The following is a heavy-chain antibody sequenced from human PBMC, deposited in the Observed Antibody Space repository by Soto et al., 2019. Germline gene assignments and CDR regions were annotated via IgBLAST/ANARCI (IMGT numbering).Heavy chain of an antibody. Sequence: SETLSLTCTVSGGSISSYYWSWIRQPPGKGLEWIGYIYYSGNTNYNPSLKSRVTISIDTSKNQFSLKLSSVTAADTAVYYCARHPQLVRGLYNWFDPWGQGTLVTVSS. V-gene: IGHV4-59*08. CDR1: GGSISSYY. CDR2: IYYSGNT. J-gene: IGHJ5*02. CDR3: ARHPQLVRGLYNWFDP. D-gene: IGHD6-6*01.